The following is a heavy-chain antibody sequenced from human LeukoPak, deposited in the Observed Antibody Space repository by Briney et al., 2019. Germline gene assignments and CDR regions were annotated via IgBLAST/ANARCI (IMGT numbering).Heavy chain of an antibody. CDR1: GFTFDDFG. V-gene: IGHV3-23*01. D-gene: IGHD1-26*01. Sequence: GGSLRLSCAASGFTFDDFGMTWVRQAPGKGLEWVSAISGSGGSTYYADSVKGRFTISRDNSKNTLYLQMNSLRAEDTAVYYCARPTYSGSYYWFDYWGQGTLVAVSS. CDR2: ISGSGGST. CDR3: ARPTYSGSYYWFDY. J-gene: IGHJ4*02.